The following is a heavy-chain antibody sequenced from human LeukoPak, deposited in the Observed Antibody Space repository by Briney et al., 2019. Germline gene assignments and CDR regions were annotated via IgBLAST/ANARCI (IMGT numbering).Heavy chain of an antibody. D-gene: IGHD3-10*01. V-gene: IGHV3-9*01. J-gene: IGHJ4*02. CDR3: ATVSRGVYFDY. Sequence: GGSLRLSCAASGFTFDDYAMHWVRQAPGKGLQWVSGISWNSGTIGYADSVKGRFTISRDNAKNSLYLQMNSLRAEDTAVYYCATVSRGVYFDYWGQGTLVTVSS. CDR1: GFTFDDYA. CDR2: ISWNSGTI.